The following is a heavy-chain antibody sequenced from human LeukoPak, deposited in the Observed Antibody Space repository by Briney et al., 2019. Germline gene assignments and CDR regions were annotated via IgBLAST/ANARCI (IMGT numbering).Heavy chain of an antibody. V-gene: IGHV4-34*01. D-gene: IGHD1-26*01. Sequence: PSETLSLTCAVYGGTFSGYYWSWIREPPGKGLEWIGEINHSGITNYNPSLKSRVTISVDTSKNQFSLKLSCVTAADTALYYCARDNGSGYTKGYEHYYYYLDVWGKGTTVTVSS. J-gene: IGHJ6*03. CDR1: GGTFSGYY. CDR2: INHSGIT. CDR3: ARDNGSGYTKGYEHYYYYLDV.